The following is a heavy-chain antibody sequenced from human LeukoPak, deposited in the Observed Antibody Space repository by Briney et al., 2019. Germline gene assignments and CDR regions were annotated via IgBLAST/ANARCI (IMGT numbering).Heavy chain of an antibody. CDR1: GGSISSSSYY. V-gene: IGHV4-39*01. Sequence: SETLSLTCTVSGGSISSSSYYWGWIRQPPGKGLEWIVSIYYSGSTYYNPSLKSRVTISVDTSKNQFSLKLSSVTAADTAVYYCARHSRESLRIAAAGPMKNWFDPWGQGTLVTVSS. CDR3: ARHSRESLRIAAAGPMKNWFDP. D-gene: IGHD6-13*01. CDR2: IYYSGST. J-gene: IGHJ5*02.